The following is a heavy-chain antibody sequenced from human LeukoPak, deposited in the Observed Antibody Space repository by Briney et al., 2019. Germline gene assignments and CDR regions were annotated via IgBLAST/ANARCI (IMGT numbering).Heavy chain of an antibody. CDR1: GGSFSGYY. J-gene: IGHJ6*03. CDR2: IDHSGST. Sequence: PSETLSLTCAVYGGSFSGYYWSWIRQPPGKGLEWIGEIDHSGSTNYNPSLKSRVTISVDTSKNQFSLKLSSVTAADTAEYYCARRGTLYYYYYYMDVWGKGTTVTVSS. V-gene: IGHV4-34*01. CDR3: ARRGTLYYYYYYMDV.